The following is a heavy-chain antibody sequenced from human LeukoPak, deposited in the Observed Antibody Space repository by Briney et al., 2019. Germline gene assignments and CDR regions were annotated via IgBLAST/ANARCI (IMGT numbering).Heavy chain of an antibody. V-gene: IGHV3-23*01. J-gene: IGHJ4*02. CDR1: GFTFSSYA. D-gene: IGHD1-26*01. Sequence: GGSLRLSCAASGFTFSSYAMSWVRQAPGKGLEWVSAISGSGGSTYYADSVKGRFTISRDNSKNTLYLQMNSLRAEDTAVYYCARDSERSIVGAGRGLDYWGQGTLVTVSP. CDR2: ISGSGGST. CDR3: ARDSERSIVGAGRGLDY.